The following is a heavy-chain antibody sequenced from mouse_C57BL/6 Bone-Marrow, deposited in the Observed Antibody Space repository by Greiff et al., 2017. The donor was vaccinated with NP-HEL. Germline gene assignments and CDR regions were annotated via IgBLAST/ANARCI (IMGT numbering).Heavy chain of an antibody. D-gene: IGHD1-1*01. CDR2: IDPENGDT. CDR3: TTRGRPDY. CDR1: GFNIKDDY. J-gene: IGHJ2*01. Sequence: VQLQQSGAELVRPGASVKLSCTASGFNIKDDYMHWVKQRPEQGLEWIGWIDPENGDTEYASKFQGKATITADTSSNTAYLQLSSLTSEDTAVYYCTTRGRPDYWGQGTTLTVSS. V-gene: IGHV14-4*01.